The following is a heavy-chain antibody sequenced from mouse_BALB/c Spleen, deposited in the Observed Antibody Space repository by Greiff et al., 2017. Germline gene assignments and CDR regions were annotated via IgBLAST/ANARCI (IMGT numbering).Heavy chain of an antibody. J-gene: IGHJ4*01. D-gene: IGHD2-14*01. V-gene: IGHV6-6*02. CDR1: GFTFSSYW. CDR2: IRLKSDNYAT. CDR3: TREVPYAMDY. Sequence: EVQLQESGGGLVQPGGSMKLSCVASGFTFSSYWMSWVRQSPEKGLEWVAEIRLKSDNYATHYAESVKGKFTISRDDSKSRLYLQMNSLRAEDTGIYYCTREVPYAMDYWGQGTSVTVSS.